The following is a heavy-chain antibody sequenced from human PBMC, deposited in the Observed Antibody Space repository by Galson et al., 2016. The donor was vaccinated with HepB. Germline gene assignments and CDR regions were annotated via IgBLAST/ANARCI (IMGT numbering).Heavy chain of an antibody. V-gene: IGHV3-66*04. CDR3: ASHPVAGQH. Sequence: LRLSCAVSGFTVSNNYMSWVRQAPGKGLEGVSVIYSGGNAYYADSVRGRFTISRDSSKNTLYLQMSSLRVEDTAVYHCASHPVAGQHWGQGTQVTVSS. D-gene: IGHD6-19*01. J-gene: IGHJ1*01. CDR2: IYSGGNA. CDR1: GFTVSNNY.